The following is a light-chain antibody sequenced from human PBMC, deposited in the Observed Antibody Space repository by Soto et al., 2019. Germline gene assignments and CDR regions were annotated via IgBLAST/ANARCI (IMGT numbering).Light chain of an antibody. Sequence: EIGMTQSPDTLSVSPGGRATLSCRARQTIGTNLVWYRQKPGQAPRLLIHGASARATGIPARFRGSGSGTEFTLTITNLQSEDFAVYYCQQYDNLPPWTFGQGTKVEIK. V-gene: IGKV3-15*01. CDR3: QQYDNLPPWT. J-gene: IGKJ1*01. CDR2: GAS. CDR1: QTIGTN.